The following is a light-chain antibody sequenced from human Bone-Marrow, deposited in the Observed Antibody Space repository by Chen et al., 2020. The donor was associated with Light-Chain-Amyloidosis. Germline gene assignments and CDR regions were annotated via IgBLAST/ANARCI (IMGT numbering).Light chain of an antibody. J-gene: IGLJ2*01. CDR3: CSSSDTDTLI. V-gene: IGLV2-23*01. CDR1: STDVGHYNL. Sequence: QSALTQPASVAGSVGQSITISCTGTSTDVGHYNLVSWYQQHPGEAPKLMIYEDSERPSGVSNRFSGSKSGNTASLTISGLQTEDQADYYCCSSSDTDTLIFGTGTRLTVL. CDR2: EDS.